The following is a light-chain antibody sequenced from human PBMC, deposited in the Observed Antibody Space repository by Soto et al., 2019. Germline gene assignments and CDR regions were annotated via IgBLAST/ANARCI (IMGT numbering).Light chain of an antibody. CDR3: QQYNNWPTVT. CDR2: GAS. CDR1: QSVSSN. Sequence: EIVFTQSPGTLSLSPGERATLSCRASQSVSSNLAWYQQKPGQAPRLLIYGASTRANGIPARFSGSGSGTELTLTISSLQSEDFAVYYCQQYNNWPTVTFGQGTKVDIK. V-gene: IGKV3-15*01. J-gene: IGKJ1*01.